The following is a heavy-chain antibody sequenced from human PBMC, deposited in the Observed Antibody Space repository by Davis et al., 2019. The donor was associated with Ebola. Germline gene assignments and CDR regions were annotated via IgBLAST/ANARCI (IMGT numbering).Heavy chain of an antibody. Sequence: GRSLTPSCPRSAVTFNFYVMNWVRQAPGKGLEWVSAIDGGDGTTYYADSVRGRFTISRDNSRKTLYLQMNSLRDDDTAVYYCAKDRRGYNSAADYWGQGTLVTVSS. CDR1: AVTFNFYV. V-gene: IGHV3-23*01. D-gene: IGHD5-24*01. CDR3: AKDRRGYNSAADY. CDR2: IDGGDGTT. J-gene: IGHJ4*02.